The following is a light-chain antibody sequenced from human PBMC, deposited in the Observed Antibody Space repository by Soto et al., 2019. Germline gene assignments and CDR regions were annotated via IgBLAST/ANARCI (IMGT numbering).Light chain of an antibody. Sequence: EIGMTRSPATRSVSRGEKASSGWRASQSVRASKVAWYQQKPGEAPRLLIFGASTRATGIPARFSGGGSGTEFTLTISSLQSEDFAVYYCQQYHNWPAFGQGTKVDNK. CDR2: GAS. J-gene: IGKJ1*01. CDR1: QSVRASK. V-gene: IGKV3-15*01. CDR3: QQYHNWPA.